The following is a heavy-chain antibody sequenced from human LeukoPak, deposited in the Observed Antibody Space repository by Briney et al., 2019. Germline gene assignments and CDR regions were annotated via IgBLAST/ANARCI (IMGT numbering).Heavy chain of an antibody. CDR2: IKQDGSEK. Sequence: GGSRRLSCAASGFTFSSYWMSWVRQAPGKGLEWVANIKQDGSEKYYVDSVKGRFTISRDNAKNSLYLQMNSLRAEDTAVSYCAREGLSGSYPIDYWGQGTLVTVSS. D-gene: IGHD1-26*01. J-gene: IGHJ4*02. V-gene: IGHV3-7*01. CDR3: AREGLSGSYPIDY. CDR1: GFTFSSYW.